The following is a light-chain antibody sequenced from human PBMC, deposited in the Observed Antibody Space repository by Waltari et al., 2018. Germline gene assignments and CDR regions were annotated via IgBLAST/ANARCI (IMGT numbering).Light chain of an antibody. CDR1: QSIVDA. CDR3: QQRRNWPLS. V-gene: IGKV3-11*01. J-gene: IGKJ5*01. CDR2: DAS. Sequence: VLTQSPATLSLSPGDRAALSCRASQSIVDALAWYHQRPGQTPRLLSYDASNRAPGIPARCSGSGAGTYCTLTISSLEPEDFAVYYCQQRRNWPLSFGQGTRLEIK.